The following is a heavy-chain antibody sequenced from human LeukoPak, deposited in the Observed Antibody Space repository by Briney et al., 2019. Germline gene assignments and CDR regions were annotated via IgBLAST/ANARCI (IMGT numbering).Heavy chain of an antibody. CDR1: GYTFTGYY. Sequence: ASVKVSCKASGYTFTGYYMHWVRQAPGQGLEWMGWINPNSGGTNYAQKFQGRVTMTRDTSISTAHMELSRLRSDDTAVYYCARSRLDGYYMDVWGKGTTVTVSS. V-gene: IGHV1-2*02. CDR3: ARSRLDGYYMDV. J-gene: IGHJ6*03. D-gene: IGHD3-16*01. CDR2: INPNSGGT.